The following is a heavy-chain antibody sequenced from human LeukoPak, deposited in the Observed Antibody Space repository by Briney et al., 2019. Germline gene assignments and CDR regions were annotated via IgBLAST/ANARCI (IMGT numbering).Heavy chain of an antibody. J-gene: IGHJ4*02. Sequence: GESLKISCKGSGYSFASYWIVWVRQMPGKGLECMGIIYPGDSDTRYGPSFQGQVTISADKSISTAYLQWSGLKTSDTAMYYCATTTTRGIPHYFDYWGQGTLVTVSS. CDR3: ATTTTRGIPHYFDY. V-gene: IGHV5-51*01. CDR1: GYSFASYW. D-gene: IGHD1-1*01. CDR2: IYPGDSDT.